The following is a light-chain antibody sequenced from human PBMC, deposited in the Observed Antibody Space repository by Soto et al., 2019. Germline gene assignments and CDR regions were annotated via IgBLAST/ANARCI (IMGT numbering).Light chain of an antibody. Sequence: QAVVTQSSSASGSLGSSVNLACTLSSGHSSNIIAWHQQQPGKAPRYLMKLEGSGSCNKGSGVPDRFSGSSSGADRYLTISNLQSEDEADYYCETWDNNTRVFGGGTKVTVL. CDR1: SGHSSNI. J-gene: IGLJ3*02. CDR3: ETWDNNTRV. V-gene: IGLV4-60*03. CDR2: LEGSGSC.